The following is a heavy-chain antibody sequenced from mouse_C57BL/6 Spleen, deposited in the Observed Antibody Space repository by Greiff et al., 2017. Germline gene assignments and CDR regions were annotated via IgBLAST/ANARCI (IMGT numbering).Heavy chain of an antibody. J-gene: IGHJ3*01. V-gene: IGHV1-42*01. CDR1: GYSFTGYY. Sequence: EVQLQQSGPELVKPGASVKISCKASGYSFTGYYMNWVKQSPEKSLEWIGEINPSTGGTTYNQKFKAKATLTVDKSSSTAYMQLKSLTSEDSAVYYCAMVTTGRGFAYWGQGTLVTVSA. D-gene: IGHD2-2*01. CDR3: AMVTTGRGFAY. CDR2: INPSTGGT.